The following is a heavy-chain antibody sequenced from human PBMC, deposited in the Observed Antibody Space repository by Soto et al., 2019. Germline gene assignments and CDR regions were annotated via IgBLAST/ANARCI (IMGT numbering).Heavy chain of an antibody. D-gene: IGHD2-2*01. CDR3: RCVVPADSEGWYYFDY. CDR1: GGTFSSYA. Sequence: QVQLVQSGAEVKKPGSSVKVSCKASGGTFSSYAISWVRQAPGQGLEWMGGIIPIFGTANYAQKFQGRVTITADKSTSTAYLELSRLRAEDTAVYYCRCVVPADSEGWYYFDYWGQGTLVTGSS. CDR2: IIPIFGTA. J-gene: IGHJ4*02. V-gene: IGHV1-69*06.